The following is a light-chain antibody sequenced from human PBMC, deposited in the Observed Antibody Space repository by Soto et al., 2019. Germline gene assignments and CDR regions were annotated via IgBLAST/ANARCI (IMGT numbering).Light chain of an antibody. J-gene: IGKJ1*01. V-gene: IGKV1-39*01. CDR2: AAS. CDR1: QSISSY. CDR3: KQSYSTPWT. Sequence: DIQMTQSPSSLSASVGDTATITRPASQSISSYLNWYQQKPGKAPKLLIYAASSLQSGVPSRFSGSGSGTDFTLTISSLQPEDFATYSCKQSYSTPWTFGKGTKVDIK.